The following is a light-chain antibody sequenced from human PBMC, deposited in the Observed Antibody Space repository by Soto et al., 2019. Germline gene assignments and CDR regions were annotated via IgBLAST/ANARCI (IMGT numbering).Light chain of an antibody. CDR2: GAS. CDR3: QQYHTYPWT. J-gene: IGKJ1*01. Sequence: DIQMTQSPPSLSTSVGDRVTITCRASQDISNYLAWFQQRPGKAPKSLIFGASSLQSGVPSKFSGSGSGTDFTLTINSLQPEDFATYYCQQYHTYPWTFGQGTKVEIK. CDR1: QDISNY. V-gene: IGKV1-16*02.